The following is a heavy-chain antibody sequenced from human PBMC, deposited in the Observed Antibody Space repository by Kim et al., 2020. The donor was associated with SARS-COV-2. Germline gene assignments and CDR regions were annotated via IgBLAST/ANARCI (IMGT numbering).Heavy chain of an antibody. CDR3: AKTMDDFWSGYYSSYYFDY. V-gene: IGHV3-30*02. Sequence: GRFTISRDNSKNTLYLQMNSLRAEDTAVYYCAKTMDDFWSGYYSSYYFDYWGQGTLVTVSS. D-gene: IGHD3-3*01. J-gene: IGHJ4*02.